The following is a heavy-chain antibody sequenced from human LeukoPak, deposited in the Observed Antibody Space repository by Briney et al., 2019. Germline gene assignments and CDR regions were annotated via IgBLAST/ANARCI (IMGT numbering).Heavy chain of an antibody. D-gene: IGHD3-10*01. Sequence: ASVKASCKASGYIFTSFAVSWVRQAPGQGLEWMGWISAYNGNTNYAQKVQGRATMTTDTSTRTAYMELRSLTSDDTAVYYCAREGRYSGSYMGSGMDVWGKGTTVTISS. V-gene: IGHV1-18*01. CDR3: AREGRYSGSYMGSGMDV. J-gene: IGHJ6*03. CDR1: GYIFTSFA. CDR2: ISAYNGNT.